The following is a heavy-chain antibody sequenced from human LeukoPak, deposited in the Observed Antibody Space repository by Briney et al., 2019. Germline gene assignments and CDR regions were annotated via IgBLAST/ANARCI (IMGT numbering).Heavy chain of an antibody. J-gene: IGHJ5*02. CDR3: ARHEGYCSGGSCYSVRWFDP. D-gene: IGHD2-15*01. Sequence: KPSETLSLTCTVSGGSISSTSSYWGWIRQPPGKGLEWIGSTFYSGTTYYNPSLKSRVTISVDTSKNQFSLKLTSVTATDTSVYYCARHEGYCSGGSCYSVRWFDPWGQGTLVTVSS. V-gene: IGHV4-39*01. CDR1: GGSISSTSSY. CDR2: TFYSGTT.